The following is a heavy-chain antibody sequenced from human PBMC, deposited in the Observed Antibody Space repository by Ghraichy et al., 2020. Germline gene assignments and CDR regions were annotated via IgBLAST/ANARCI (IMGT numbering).Heavy chain of an antibody. D-gene: IGHD3-10*01. Sequence: SVKVSCKASGYTFTGYYMHWVRQAPGQGLEWIGGIIPIFGTANYAQKFQGRVTITADESTSTAYMELSSLRSEDTAVYYCAKGGFGELLTRSGAFDIWGQGTMVTVSS. CDR3: AKGGFGELLTRSGAFDI. J-gene: IGHJ3*02. V-gene: IGHV1-69*13. CDR2: IIPIFGTA. CDR1: GYTFTGYY.